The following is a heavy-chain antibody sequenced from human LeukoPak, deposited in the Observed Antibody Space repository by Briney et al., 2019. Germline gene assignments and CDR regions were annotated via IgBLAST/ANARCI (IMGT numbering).Heavy chain of an antibody. Sequence: SETLSLTCTVSGGSISSSSYYWGWIRQPPGKGLEWVVSIYYSGSTYYNPSLKSRVTISVDTSKNQFSLKLSSVTAADTAVYYCASSAVAGTGDAFDIWGQGTMVTVSS. J-gene: IGHJ3*02. D-gene: IGHD6-19*01. CDR1: GGSISSSSYY. V-gene: IGHV4-39*07. CDR3: ASSAVAGTGDAFDI. CDR2: IYYSGST.